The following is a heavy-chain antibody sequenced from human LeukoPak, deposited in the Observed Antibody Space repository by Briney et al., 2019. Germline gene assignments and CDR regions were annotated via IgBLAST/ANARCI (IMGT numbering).Heavy chain of an antibody. V-gene: IGHV4-39*01. CDR2: IYYSGST. D-gene: IGHD1-14*01. CDR3: ARAGGGPIHRENWFDP. Sequence: PSETLSLTCTVSGGSISSSSYYWGWIRQPPGKGLEWIGSIYYSGSTYYNPSLKSRVTISVDTSKNQFSLKLSSVTAADTAVYYCARAGGGPIHRENWFDPWGQGTLVTVSS. J-gene: IGHJ5*02. CDR1: GGSISSSSYY.